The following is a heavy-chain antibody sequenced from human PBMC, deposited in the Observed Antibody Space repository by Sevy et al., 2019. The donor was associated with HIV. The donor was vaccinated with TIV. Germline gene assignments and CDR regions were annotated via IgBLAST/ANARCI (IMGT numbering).Heavy chain of an antibody. CDR1: GYTLTELS. CDR3: ATDSMVRGLLFDY. Sequence: ASVKVSCKVSGYTLTELSMHWVRQAPGKGLEWMGGFDPEDGETIYAQKFQGRVTMTEDTSTDKAYMELSSLRSEDTAVYYCATDSMVRGLLFDYWGQGTLVTVSS. V-gene: IGHV1-24*01. J-gene: IGHJ4*02. D-gene: IGHD3-10*01. CDR2: FDPEDGET.